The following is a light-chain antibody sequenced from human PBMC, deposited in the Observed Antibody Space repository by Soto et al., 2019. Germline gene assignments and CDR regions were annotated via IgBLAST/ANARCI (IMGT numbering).Light chain of an antibody. CDR2: KNN. CDR1: SSNIGSNY. CDR3: AAWDDSLSGVV. V-gene: IGLV1-47*01. J-gene: IGLJ2*01. Sequence: QSVLTQPPSASGTPGQRVTISCSGSSSNIGSNYVYWYQQIPGTAPKLLIYKNNHRPSGVPDRFSGSKSGTSASLAISGLRSEDEADYYCAAWDDSLSGVVFGGGTKLTVL.